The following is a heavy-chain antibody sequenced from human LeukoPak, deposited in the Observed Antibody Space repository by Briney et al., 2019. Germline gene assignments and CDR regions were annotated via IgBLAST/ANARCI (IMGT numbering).Heavy chain of an antibody. V-gene: IGHV4-30-4*08. Sequence: SQTLSLTCTVSGGSISSGDYYWSWIRQPPGKGLEWIGYIYYSGSTYYNPSLKSRVTISVDTSKNQFSLMLSSVTAADTAVYYCARRTLLYSSSWYYFDYWGQGTLVTVSS. D-gene: IGHD6-13*01. J-gene: IGHJ4*02. CDR2: IYYSGST. CDR1: GGSISSGDYY. CDR3: ARRTLLYSSSWYYFDY.